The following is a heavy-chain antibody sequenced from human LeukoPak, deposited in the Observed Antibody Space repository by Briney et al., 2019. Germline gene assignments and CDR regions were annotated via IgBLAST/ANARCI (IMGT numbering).Heavy chain of an antibody. D-gene: IGHD3-16*02. CDR2: ISGNGANT. J-gene: IGHJ4*02. CDR3: AKGLRLGEFSLYRPFDS. Sequence: GGSLRLSCAASGLTFDDYAMHWVRQAPGKGLEWVSLISGNGANTYFGDSVKGRFTISRDNRKKSLYLQMDSLRTEDTALYYCAKGLRLGEFSLYRPFDSWGQGTLVTVSS. CDR1: GLTFDDYA. V-gene: IGHV3-43*02.